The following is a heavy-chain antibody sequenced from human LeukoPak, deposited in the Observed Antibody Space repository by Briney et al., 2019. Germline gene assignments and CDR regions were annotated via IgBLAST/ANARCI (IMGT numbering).Heavy chain of an antibody. J-gene: IGHJ4*02. CDR3: ARQIRYFDWLPQATPDY. D-gene: IGHD3-9*01. CDR1: GLTFSSYA. CDR2: ISYDGSNK. Sequence: GGSLRLLCAASGLTFSSYAMHWVRQAPGKGLEWVAVISYDGSNKYYADSVKGRFTISRDNSKNTLYLQMNSLRAEDTAVYDCARQIRYFDWLPQATPDYWGQGTLVTVSS. V-gene: IGHV3-30-3*01.